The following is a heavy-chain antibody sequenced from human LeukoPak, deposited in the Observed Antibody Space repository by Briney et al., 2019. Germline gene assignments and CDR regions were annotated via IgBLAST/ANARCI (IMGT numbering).Heavy chain of an antibody. CDR3: AKDSGAKSQPYYFDY. CDR2: ISIRGDAT. D-gene: IGHD3-10*01. Sequence: PGGSLRLSCAASGFIFTNYAMNWVRQPPGKGLEWVSSISIRGDATYYADSVRGRFSISRDNSKNTLYLQMNSLRAEDTAVYYCAKDSGAKSQPYYFDYWGQGTLVTVSS. J-gene: IGHJ4*02. V-gene: IGHV3-23*01. CDR1: GFIFTNYA.